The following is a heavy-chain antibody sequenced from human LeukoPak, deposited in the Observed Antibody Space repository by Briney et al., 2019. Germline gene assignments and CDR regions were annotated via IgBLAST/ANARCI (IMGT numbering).Heavy chain of an antibody. CDR3: ASGWDSSSSRLFDY. J-gene: IGHJ4*02. D-gene: IGHD6-6*01. V-gene: IGHV3-48*01. CDR2: ISSSSSTI. CDR1: GFTFSSYS. Sequence: GGSLRLSCAASGFTFSSYSMNWVRQAPGKGLEWVSYISSSSSTIYYADSVKGRFTISRDNSKNTLYLQMNSLRAEDTAVYYCASGWDSSSSRLFDYWGQGTLVTVSS.